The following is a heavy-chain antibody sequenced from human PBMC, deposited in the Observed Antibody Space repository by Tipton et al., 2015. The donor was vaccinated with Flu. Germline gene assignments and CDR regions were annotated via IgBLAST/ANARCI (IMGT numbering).Heavy chain of an antibody. Sequence: SLRLCCAASGFTFSSYEMNWVRQAPGKGLEWVSYISSSGSTIYYADSVKGRFTISRDNAKNSLYLQMNSLRAEDTAVYYCARVVGGYPWGYWGQGTLVTVSS. CDR2: ISSSGSTI. CDR3: ARVVGGYPWGY. D-gene: IGHD2-15*01. CDR1: GFTFSSYE. J-gene: IGHJ4*02. V-gene: IGHV3-48*03.